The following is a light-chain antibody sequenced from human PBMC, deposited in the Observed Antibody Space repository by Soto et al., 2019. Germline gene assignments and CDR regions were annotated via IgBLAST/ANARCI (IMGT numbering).Light chain of an antibody. CDR2: WND. Sequence: SSSNIGSRYVYWYQVVPGTAPKLLIDWNDQRPSGVPDRFSGSKSGTSASLAISGLRSEDEADYYCGVWDYRLSGYFVGSGTKVTVL. J-gene: IGLJ1*01. CDR3: GVWDYRLSGYF. V-gene: IGLV1-47*01. CDR1: SSNIGSRY.